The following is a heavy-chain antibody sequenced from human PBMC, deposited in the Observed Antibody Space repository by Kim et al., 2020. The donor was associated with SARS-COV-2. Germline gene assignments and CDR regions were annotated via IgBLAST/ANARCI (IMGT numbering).Heavy chain of an antibody. J-gene: IGHJ5*02. CDR2: ISGSGGST. V-gene: IGHV3-23*01. D-gene: IGHD4-17*01. CDR1: GFTFSSYA. CDR3: AKCYSCLDYGDYGWFDP. Sequence: GGSLRLSCAASGFTFSSYAMSWVRQAPGKGLEWVSAISGSGGSTYYADSVKGRFTISRDNSKNTLYLQMNSLRAEDTAVYYCAKCYSCLDYGDYGWFDPWGQGTLVTVSS.